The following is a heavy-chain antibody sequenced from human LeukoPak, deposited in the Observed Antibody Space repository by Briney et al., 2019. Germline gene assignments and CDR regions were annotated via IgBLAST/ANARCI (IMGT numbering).Heavy chain of an antibody. CDR3: ARDLIEPY. CDR1: GFSFSSYW. Sequence: PGGSLRLSCATSGFSFSSYWMSWVRQAPGKGLEWVANIKQDGSEKYYVDSVKGRFTISRDNAKTSLFLQMNSPRVEDSAVYYCARDLIEPYWGQGTLVTVSS. CDR2: IKQDGSEK. V-gene: IGHV3-7*01. D-gene: IGHD2/OR15-2a*01. J-gene: IGHJ4*02.